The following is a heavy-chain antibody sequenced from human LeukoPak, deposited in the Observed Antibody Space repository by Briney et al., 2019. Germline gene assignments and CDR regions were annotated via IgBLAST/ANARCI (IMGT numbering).Heavy chain of an antibody. Sequence: PGGSLRLSCAASGFTFSSYWMSWVRQAPGKGLEWVANIKQDGSEKYYVDSVKGRFTISRDNAKNSLYLQMNSLRAEDTALYYCAKDPRSDIVGEDAFDIWGQGTMVTVSS. D-gene: IGHD1-26*01. J-gene: IGHJ3*02. CDR1: GFTFSSYW. CDR2: IKQDGSEK. CDR3: AKDPRSDIVGEDAFDI. V-gene: IGHV3-7*03.